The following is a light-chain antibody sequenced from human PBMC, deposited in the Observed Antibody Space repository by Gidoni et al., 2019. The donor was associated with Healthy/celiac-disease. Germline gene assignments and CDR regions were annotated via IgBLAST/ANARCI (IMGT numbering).Light chain of an antibody. CDR1: RSNIGNNY. J-gene: IGLJ3*02. Sequence: QSVLTQPPSVSAAPGQKVTISCSGSRSNIGNNYVSWYQQLPGTAPKLLIYDNNKRPSVIPDRFSGSQSGTSATLGITGLQTGDEADYYCGTWDSSLSAGGVFGGGTKLTVL. CDR3: GTWDSSLSAGGV. V-gene: IGLV1-51*01. CDR2: DNN.